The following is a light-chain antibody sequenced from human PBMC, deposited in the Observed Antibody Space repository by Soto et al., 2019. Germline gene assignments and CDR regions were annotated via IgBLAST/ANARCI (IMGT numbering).Light chain of an antibody. CDR3: QQYGNLVWT. Sequence: ENVLTQSPATLSLSPGERATLSCRASQSVSNYVAWYQQKPGQAPRLLIYDASNRATGIPARFSGSGSGTDFTLTISRLEPEDFAVYYCQQYGNLVWTFGQGTKVDIK. CDR2: DAS. J-gene: IGKJ1*01. V-gene: IGKV3-11*01. CDR1: QSVSNY.